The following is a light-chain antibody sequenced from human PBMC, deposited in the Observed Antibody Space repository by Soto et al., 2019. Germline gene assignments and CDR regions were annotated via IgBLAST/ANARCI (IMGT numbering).Light chain of an antibody. CDR1: QSVSNS. J-gene: IGKJ2*01. V-gene: IGKV3-11*01. CDR2: DAS. Sequence: EIVLTQSPATLSLSPGERATLSCRASQSVSNSLTWFQQKPGQAPRLLIYDASNRATDIPARFSGSGSGTDFTLTISSLGPEDFAVYYCQQRRSWPRTFGQGTKLELK. CDR3: QQRRSWPRT.